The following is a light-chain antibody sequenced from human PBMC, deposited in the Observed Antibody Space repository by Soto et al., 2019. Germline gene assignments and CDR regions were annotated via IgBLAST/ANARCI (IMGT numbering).Light chain of an antibody. J-gene: IGLJ1*01. Sequence: QSVLTQPPSASGTPGQRLIISCSGSTSNIGSHSVNWFQHLPGTAPRLLITTNNQRPSGVPDRFSGYKSDTSASLVISGLQSEDEAHYYCATRDDSLKGVFGTGTKLTVL. V-gene: IGLV1-44*01. CDR1: TSNIGSHS. CDR3: ATRDDSLKGV. CDR2: TNN.